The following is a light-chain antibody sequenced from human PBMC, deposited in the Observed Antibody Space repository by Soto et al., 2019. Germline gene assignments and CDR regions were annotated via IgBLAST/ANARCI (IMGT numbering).Light chain of an antibody. CDR1: QIISSY. V-gene: IGKV1-39*01. CDR2: AAS. Sequence: DIQMTQSPSSLSASVVDRVTITFLASQIISSYLNWYQQKPGKAPKLLIYAASSLQSGVPSRFSGSGSETDFTLTISSLQPEDFATYYCQQSYSTPPWKFGQGTKVDIK. CDR3: QQSYSTPPWK. J-gene: IGKJ1*01.